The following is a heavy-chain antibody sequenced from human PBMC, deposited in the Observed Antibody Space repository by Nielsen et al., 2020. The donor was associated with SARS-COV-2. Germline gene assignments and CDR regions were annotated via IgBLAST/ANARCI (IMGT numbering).Heavy chain of an antibody. J-gene: IGHJ5*02. CDR2: IYYSGST. CDR1: GGSISSGGFY. V-gene: IGHV4-31*03. CDR3: ARASDEVRNPNGFDP. Sequence: SETLSLTCTVSGGSISSGGFYWSWIRQHPGKGLEWIGYIYYSGSTYYNPSLKSRLTMSVHTSKNQFSLKLSSVTAADTAVYYCARASDEVRNPNGFDPWGQGTQVTVSS.